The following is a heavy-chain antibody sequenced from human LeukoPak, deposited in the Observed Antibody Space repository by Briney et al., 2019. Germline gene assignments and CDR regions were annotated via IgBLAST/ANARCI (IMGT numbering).Heavy chain of an antibody. CDR2: ISWNSGSI. Sequence: TGGSLRLSCAASGFTFDDYAMHWVRQAPGKGLEWVSGISWNSGSIGYADSVKGRFTISRDNAKNSLYLQMNSLRAEDMALYYCAKDIGRGPHEGDAFDIWGQGTMVTVSS. D-gene: IGHD5-12*01. CDR1: GFTFDDYA. V-gene: IGHV3-9*03. J-gene: IGHJ3*02. CDR3: AKDIGRGPHEGDAFDI.